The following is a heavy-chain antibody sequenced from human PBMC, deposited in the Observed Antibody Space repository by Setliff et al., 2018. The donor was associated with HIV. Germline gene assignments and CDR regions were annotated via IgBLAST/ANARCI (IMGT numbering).Heavy chain of an antibody. CDR1: GGSISSGGFY. CDR3: ARETYYYDNPQYYYYYMDV. CDR2: IYNTGST. D-gene: IGHD3-22*01. V-gene: IGHV4-31*03. Sequence: SSETLSLTCTVTGGSISSGGFYWTWIRQHPGKGLEWIGYIYNTGSTYHSPSLESRVTISIDTSKNQFSLKLSSVTAADTAVYYCARETYYYDNPQYYYYYMDVWGKGTTVTVSS. J-gene: IGHJ6*03.